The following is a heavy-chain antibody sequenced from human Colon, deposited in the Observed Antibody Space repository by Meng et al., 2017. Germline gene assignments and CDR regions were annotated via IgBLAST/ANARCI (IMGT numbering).Heavy chain of an antibody. V-gene: IGHV4-30-4*01. CDR2: IHSSGNT. Sequence: QVQLQESGPGVVKPSHTLSLTCTISGGSINSADYYWNWIRQSPGKGLEWLGYIHSSGNTYYTPSLKSRLTMSLDTFKNQFSLRLTSVTAADTAVYYCARNPVIPDARTFDFWGQGALVTVSS. D-gene: IGHD2-2*01. J-gene: IGHJ4*02. CDR1: GGSINSADYY. CDR3: ARNPVIPDARTFDF.